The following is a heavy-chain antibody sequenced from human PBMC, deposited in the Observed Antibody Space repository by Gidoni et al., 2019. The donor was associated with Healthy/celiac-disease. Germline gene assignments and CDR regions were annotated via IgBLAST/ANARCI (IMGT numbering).Heavy chain of an antibody. J-gene: IGHJ6*02. CDR2: IWYDGSNK. CDR1: GFTFSSYG. V-gene: IGHV3-33*01. Sequence: QVQLVESGGGVVQPGRSLRFSCAASGFTFSSYGMHWVRQAPGKGLEWVAVIWYDGSNKYYADSVKGRFTISRDNSKNTLYLQMNSLRAEDTAVYYCARERTLPQFHYGMDVWGQGTTVTVSS. CDR3: ARERTLPQFHYGMDV.